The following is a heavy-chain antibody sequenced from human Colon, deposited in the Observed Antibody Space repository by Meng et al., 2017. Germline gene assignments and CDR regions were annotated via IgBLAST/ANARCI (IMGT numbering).Heavy chain of an antibody. J-gene: IGHJ4*02. Sequence: ASVKVSCKASGYTFTSYDINWVRQATGLGLEWMGWMNPNSGNTGYAQKFQGRVTITRNTSISTAYMELSSLRSEDTAVYYCARYAATMASFDYWGQGTLVTVSS. CDR2: MNPNSGNT. CDR1: GYTFTSYD. D-gene: IGHD5-12*01. V-gene: IGHV1-8*03. CDR3: ARYAATMASFDY.